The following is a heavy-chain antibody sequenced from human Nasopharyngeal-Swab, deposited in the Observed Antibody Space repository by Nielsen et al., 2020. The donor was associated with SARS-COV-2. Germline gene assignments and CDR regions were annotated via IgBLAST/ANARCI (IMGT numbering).Heavy chain of an antibody. D-gene: IGHD4-17*01. CDR3: ARAGVATVTTWNYYYYYGMDV. Sequence: GGSLRLSCAASGFTFSDYYMSWIRKAPGKGLEGVSYISSSGSTIYYADSGKGRFTITRDNAKNSLYLQMNSLRAEDTAVYYCARAGVATVTTWNYYYYYGMDVWGQGTTVTVSS. CDR2: ISSSGSTI. V-gene: IGHV3-11*01. CDR1: GFTFSDYY. J-gene: IGHJ6*02.